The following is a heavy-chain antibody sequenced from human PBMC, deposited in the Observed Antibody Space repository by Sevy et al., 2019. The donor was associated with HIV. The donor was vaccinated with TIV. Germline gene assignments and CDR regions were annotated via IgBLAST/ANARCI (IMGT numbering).Heavy chain of an antibody. CDR1: GDSIRSSVHF. J-gene: IGHJ3*02. V-gene: IGHV4-39*01. CDR2: IHHRGDS. Sequence: SETLSLTCTVSGDSIRSSVHFWAWIRQPPGKGLQWLGSIHHRGDSYYHPSLRSRVTISVDTSKNQVSLNLNSMTAADTAVYFCARHCLHYFDNTGYGEAFDIWGQGSLVTASS. CDR3: ARHCLHYFDNTGYGEAFDI. D-gene: IGHD3-22*01.